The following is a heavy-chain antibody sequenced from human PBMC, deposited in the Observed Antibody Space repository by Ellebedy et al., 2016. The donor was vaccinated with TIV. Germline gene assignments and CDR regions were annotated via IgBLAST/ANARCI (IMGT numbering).Heavy chain of an antibody. Sequence: GGSLRLXXAASGFTFSHYSMNRVRQAPGKGLEWVSYISSTSSTIYYVDSVEGRFTISRDNAKNSLYLQMNSLRGENTAVYYCARAGLEMTTVVDIDYWGQGTLVTVST. CDR2: ISSTSSTI. CDR1: GFTFSHYS. J-gene: IGHJ4*02. D-gene: IGHD4-11*01. V-gene: IGHV3-48*01. CDR3: ARAGLEMTTVVDIDY.